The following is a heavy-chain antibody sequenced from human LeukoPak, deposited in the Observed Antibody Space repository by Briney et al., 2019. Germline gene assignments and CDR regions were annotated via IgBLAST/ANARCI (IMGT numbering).Heavy chain of an antibody. J-gene: IGHJ4*02. V-gene: IGHV1-2*02. CDR1: GYTFTGYY. D-gene: IGHD3-22*01. CDR2: INPNSGGT. Sequence: ASVKVSCKASGYTFTGYYMHWVRRAPGQGLEWMGWINPNSGGTNYAQKFQGRVTMTRDTSISTAYMELSRLRSDDTAVYYCARAPHDSSGFYVYWGQGTLVTVSS. CDR3: ARAPHDSSGFYVY.